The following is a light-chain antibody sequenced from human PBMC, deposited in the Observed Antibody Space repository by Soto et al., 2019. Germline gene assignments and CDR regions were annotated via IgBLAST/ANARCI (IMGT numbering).Light chain of an antibody. CDR1: QGIGRW. V-gene: IGKV1-5*03. Sequence: IQMTQSPSTLSASVGPRAIITCLSSQGIGRWLAWYQQKPGKAPKLLIYKASTLESGVPSRFSGSGSGTDFTRTISSLQPDEFATYYCQQYDTYWTFGQGTKVEIK. CDR2: KAS. J-gene: IGKJ1*01. CDR3: QQYDTYWT.